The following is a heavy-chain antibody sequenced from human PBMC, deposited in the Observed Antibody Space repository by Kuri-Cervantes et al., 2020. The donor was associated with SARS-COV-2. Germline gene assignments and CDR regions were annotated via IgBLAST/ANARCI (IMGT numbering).Heavy chain of an antibody. CDR2: IYHSGST. Sequence: SETLSLTCAVSGYSISSGYYWGWIRQPPGKGLEWIGSIYHSGSTYYNPSLKSRVTISVDTSKNQFSLKLSSVTPADTAVYYCARVRYCSSTSCRLGWYFDLWGRGTLVTVSS. CDR3: ARVRYCSSTSCRLGWYFDL. J-gene: IGHJ2*01. D-gene: IGHD2-2*01. CDR1: GYSISSGYY. V-gene: IGHV4-38-2*01.